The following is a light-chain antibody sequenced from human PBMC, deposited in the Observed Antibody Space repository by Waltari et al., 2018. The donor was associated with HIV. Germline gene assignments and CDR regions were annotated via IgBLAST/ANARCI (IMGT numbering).Light chain of an antibody. CDR3: ATWDDTLNGVI. CDR1: SSNIGSNS. Sequence: QSVLTQTPSASGTPGQRVTIPCSGGSSNIGSNSVHWYQQLPGTAPRLLLYSTNQRPSRVPDRFSGSKSGTSASLAVSGLQSEDEADYYCATWDDTLNGVIFGGGTKLTVL. J-gene: IGLJ2*01. CDR2: STN. V-gene: IGLV1-44*01.